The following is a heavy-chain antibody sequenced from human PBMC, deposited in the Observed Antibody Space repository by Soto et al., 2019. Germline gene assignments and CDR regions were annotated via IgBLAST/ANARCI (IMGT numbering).Heavy chain of an antibody. CDR1: GDSIISSDFY. CDR2: IFYLGSS. V-gene: IGHV4-39*01. Sequence: SETLSLTCTVSGDSIISSDFYWGWVRQPPGKGLEWIGSIFYLGSSYYNPSLKSRVTVSVDTSKNQFSLRLRSVTAADTALYFCARHSLALRKNNWFDPWGQGIMVTVSS. CDR3: ARHSLALRKNNWFDP. D-gene: IGHD3-3*02. J-gene: IGHJ5*02.